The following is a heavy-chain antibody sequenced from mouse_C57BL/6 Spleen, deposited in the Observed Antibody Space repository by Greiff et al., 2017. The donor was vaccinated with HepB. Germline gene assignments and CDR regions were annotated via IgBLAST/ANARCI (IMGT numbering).Heavy chain of an antibody. Sequence: EVHLVESGPELVKPGASVKISCKASGYSFTDYNMNWVKQSNGKSLEWIGVINPNYGTTSYNQKFKGKATLTVDQSSSTAYMQLNSLTSEDSAVYYCARGIYYDYDGYAMDYWGQGTSVTVSS. V-gene: IGHV1-39*01. D-gene: IGHD2-4*01. CDR3: ARGIYYDYDGYAMDY. CDR1: GYSFTDYN. CDR2: INPNYGTT. J-gene: IGHJ4*01.